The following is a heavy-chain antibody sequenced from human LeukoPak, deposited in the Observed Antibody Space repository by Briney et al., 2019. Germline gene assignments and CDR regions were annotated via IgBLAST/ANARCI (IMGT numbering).Heavy chain of an antibody. CDR2: IIPILRSA. Sequence: SVKVSCKASVGTFNSHAVSWVRQAPGQGLEWMGAIIPILRSANYVQKFQGRGTITTDESTSTVYMELSSLRSEDTAVYFCARERANIGTPLKAFDIWGQGTMVTVSS. J-gene: IGHJ3*02. D-gene: IGHD1-7*01. CDR3: ARERANIGTPLKAFDI. V-gene: IGHV1-69*05. CDR1: VGTFNSHA.